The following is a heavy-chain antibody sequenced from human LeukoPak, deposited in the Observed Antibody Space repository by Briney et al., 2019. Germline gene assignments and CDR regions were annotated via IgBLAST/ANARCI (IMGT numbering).Heavy chain of an antibody. CDR1: GFTFSSYG. Sequence: GGSLRLSCAASGFTFSSYGMHWVRQAPGKGLEGVAVIWYDGSNKYYADSVKGRFTISRDNSKNTLYLQMNSLRAEDTAVYYCARDPPCSSTSCYTRDHDAFDIWGQGTMVTVSS. CDR2: IWYDGSNK. D-gene: IGHD2-2*02. V-gene: IGHV3-33*01. CDR3: ARDPPCSSTSCYTRDHDAFDI. J-gene: IGHJ3*02.